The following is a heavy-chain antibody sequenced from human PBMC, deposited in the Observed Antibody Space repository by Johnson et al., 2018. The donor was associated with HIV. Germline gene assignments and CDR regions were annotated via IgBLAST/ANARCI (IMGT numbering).Heavy chain of an antibody. J-gene: IGHJ3*02. V-gene: IGHV3-30*02. CDR3: AKDKGVWGFDAFDI. Sequence: VQLVESGGGVVRPGGSLRLSCAASGFTFSSYDMHWVRQAPGKGLEWVAFIRYDGSNKYYTDSVKGQFTISRDNSKNTLYLQMNSLRAEDTAVYYCAKDKGVWGFDAFDIWGQGTMVTVSS. CDR2: IRYDGSNK. CDR1: GFTFSSYD. D-gene: IGHD3-16*01.